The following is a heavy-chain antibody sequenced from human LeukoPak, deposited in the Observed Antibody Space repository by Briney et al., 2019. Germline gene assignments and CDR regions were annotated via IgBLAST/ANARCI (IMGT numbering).Heavy chain of an antibody. J-gene: IGHJ6*02. Sequence: SETLSLTCTVSGYSISSGYYWGWIRQPPGKGLEWIGSIYHSGSTYYNPSLKSRVTISVDTSKNQFPLKLSSVTAADTAVYYCARGRRVVVVPALYYYYGMDVWGQGTTVTVSS. D-gene: IGHD2-2*01. CDR1: GYSISSGYY. V-gene: IGHV4-38-2*02. CDR3: ARGRRVVVVPALYYYYGMDV. CDR2: IYHSGST.